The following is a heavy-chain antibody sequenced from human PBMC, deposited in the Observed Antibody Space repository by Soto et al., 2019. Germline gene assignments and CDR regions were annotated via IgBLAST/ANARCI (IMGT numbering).Heavy chain of an antibody. CDR3: VRDRGY. CDR2: IHDSGGT. V-gene: IGHV4-31*03. Sequence: SETLSLTCTVSGGSIRSGNFYWSWIRQRPGEGPEWIGYIHDSGGTDYNPSLKSRVTISVDTFKNQFSPNLNSVTAADTAVYYCVRDRGYWGQGTPVTVSS. D-gene: IGHD2-15*01. J-gene: IGHJ4*02. CDR1: GGSIRSGNFY.